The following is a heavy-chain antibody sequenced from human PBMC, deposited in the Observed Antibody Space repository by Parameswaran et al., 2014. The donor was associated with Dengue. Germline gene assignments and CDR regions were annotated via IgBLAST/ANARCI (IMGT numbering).Heavy chain of an antibody. CDR2: IYHSGST. J-gene: IGHJ4*02. Sequence: RWIRQPPGKGLEWIGYIYHSGSTYYNPSLKSRVTISVDRSKNQFSLKLSSVTAADTAVYYCARAPQVSCPYYFDYWGQGTLVTVSS. CDR3: ARAPQVSCPYYFDY. V-gene: IGHV4-30-2*01.